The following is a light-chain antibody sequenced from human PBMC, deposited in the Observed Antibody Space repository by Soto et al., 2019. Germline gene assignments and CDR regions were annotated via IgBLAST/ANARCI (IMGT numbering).Light chain of an antibody. J-gene: IGKJ3*01. CDR2: DAS. V-gene: IGKV1-33*01. CDR1: QDISNY. CDR3: QQYDNLLPFT. Sequence: DIQMTQSPSSLSASVGDRVTITCQASQDISNYLNWYQQKPGKAPKLLIYDASNLETGVPSRFSGSGSGTDFTFTIXSLQXEDXATYYCQQYDNLLPFTFGPGTKVDIK.